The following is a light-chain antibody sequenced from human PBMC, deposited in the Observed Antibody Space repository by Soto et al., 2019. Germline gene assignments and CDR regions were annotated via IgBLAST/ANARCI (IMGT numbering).Light chain of an antibody. CDR1: QSISSW. CDR2: DAS. V-gene: IGKV1-5*01. Sequence: IQMTQSPSTLSASVGDRVTITCRASQSISSWLAWYQQKPGKAPRLLIYDASSLESGVPSRFSGSGSGTEFTLTISSLQPDDFATYYCQQYNSLLGTFGQGTKVDIK. J-gene: IGKJ1*01. CDR3: QQYNSLLGT.